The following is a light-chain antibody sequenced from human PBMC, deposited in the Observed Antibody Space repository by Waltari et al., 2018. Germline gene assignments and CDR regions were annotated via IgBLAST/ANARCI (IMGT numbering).Light chain of an antibody. Sequence: IQVTQSPSTLSASVGDRVNITCRTSESVNRHLAWYQQKPGRAPNLLIYTASTLETGAPSKFSGSGSGTEFSLTITNLQRDDFATYFCQHYDSYQYAFGPGTKLEIK. CDR3: QHYDSYQYA. V-gene: IGKV1-5*03. J-gene: IGKJ2*01. CDR2: TAS. CDR1: ESVNRH.